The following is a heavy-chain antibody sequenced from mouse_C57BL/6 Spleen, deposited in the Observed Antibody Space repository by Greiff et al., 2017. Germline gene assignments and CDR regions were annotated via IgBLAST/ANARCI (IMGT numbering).Heavy chain of an antibody. V-gene: IGHV1-82*01. D-gene: IGHD1-1*01. CDR3: ARSGYYGSPFDY. CDR1: GYAFSSSW. CDR2: IYPGDGDT. Sequence: QVQLKQSGPELVKPGASVKISCKASGYAFSSSWMNWVKQRPGKGLEWIGRIYPGDGDTNYNGKFKGKATLTADKSSSTAYMQLSSLTSEDSAVYFCARSGYYGSPFDYWGQGTTLTVSS. J-gene: IGHJ2*01.